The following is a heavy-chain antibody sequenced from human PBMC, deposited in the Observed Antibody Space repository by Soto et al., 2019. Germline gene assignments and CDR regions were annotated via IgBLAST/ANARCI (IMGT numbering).Heavy chain of an antibody. J-gene: IGHJ4*02. D-gene: IGHD2-2*01. V-gene: IGHV3-23*01. CDR3: TTARHCSSDACPAAE. Sequence: LRLSCTTSGFTFSTTGMLWLRQPPGKGLEWVSAIGPNPSNTKYTDSVKGRFIISRDNSKNTVFLQMTSLGAEDTALYYCTTARHCSSDACPAAEWGQGTLVTVSS. CDR2: IGPNPSNT. CDR1: GFTFSTTG.